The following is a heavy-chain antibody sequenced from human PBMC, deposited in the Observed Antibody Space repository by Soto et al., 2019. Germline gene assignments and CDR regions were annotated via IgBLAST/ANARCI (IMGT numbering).Heavy chain of an antibody. CDR2: IYHSGST. CDR1: GYSISSGYY. V-gene: IGHV4-38-2*02. CDR3: ARDGEYYYDSSGYYKVNWFDP. Sequence: PSETLSLTCAVSGYSISSGYYWGWIRQPPGKGLEWIGSIYHSGSTYYNPSLKSRVTISVDTSKNQFSLKLSSVTAADTAVYYCARDGEYYYDSSGYYKVNWFDPWGQGTLVTVSS. D-gene: IGHD3-22*01. J-gene: IGHJ5*02.